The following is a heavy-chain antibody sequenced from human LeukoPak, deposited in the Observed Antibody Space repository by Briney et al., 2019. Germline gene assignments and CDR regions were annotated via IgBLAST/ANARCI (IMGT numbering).Heavy chain of an antibody. Sequence: ASVKVSCKTSGYTFTAYYMHWMRQAPGQGLEWMGWINPASGGTNYAQKFQGRVTMTRDTSISTAYMELSRLRSDDTAVYYCATWGTKSTFDIWGQGTMVTVSS. CDR3: ATWGTKSTFDI. J-gene: IGHJ3*02. V-gene: IGHV1-2*02. D-gene: IGHD3-16*01. CDR2: INPASGGT. CDR1: GYTFTAYY.